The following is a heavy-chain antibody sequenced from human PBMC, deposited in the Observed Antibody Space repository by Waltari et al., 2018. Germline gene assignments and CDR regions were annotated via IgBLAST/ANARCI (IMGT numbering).Heavy chain of an antibody. CDR2: IYHSGNT. Sequence: QVRLQESGPGLVKPSETLSLTCTVSGNSISSPYYWGWIRQPPGKGLEWIGNIYHSGNTYYKPSLKSRVTLSVDTSKNQFSLKLNSVTAADTAVYYCARGPPIVGAMDYWGQGTLVTVSS. V-gene: IGHV4-38-2*02. CDR1: GNSISSPYY. D-gene: IGHD1-26*01. CDR3: ARGPPIVGAMDY. J-gene: IGHJ4*02.